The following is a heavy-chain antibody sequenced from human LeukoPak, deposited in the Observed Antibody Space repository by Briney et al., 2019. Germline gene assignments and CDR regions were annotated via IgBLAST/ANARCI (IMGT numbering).Heavy chain of an antibody. Sequence: SETLSLTCTVSGGSISSYYWSWIRQPPGKGLEWIGYIYYSGSTNYNPSLKSRVTISVDTSKNQFSLKLSSVTAADTAVYYCAGSDGYNSPLDYWGQGTLVTVSS. CDR2: IYYSGST. D-gene: IGHD5-24*01. V-gene: IGHV4-59*08. CDR3: AGSDGYNSPLDY. J-gene: IGHJ4*02. CDR1: GGSISSYY.